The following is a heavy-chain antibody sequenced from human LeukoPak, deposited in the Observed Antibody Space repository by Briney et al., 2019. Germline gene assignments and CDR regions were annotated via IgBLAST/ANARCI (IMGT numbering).Heavy chain of an antibody. Sequence: QPGGSLRLSCVASEFTFSSHAMNWVRQAPGKGLEWVSSISGGGESTYYADSVKGRFTVSRDNSKNTLYLQMNSLRAEDTAVYYCARDRDTAMGLWGQGTLVTVSS. CDR1: EFTFSSHA. CDR2: ISGGGEST. J-gene: IGHJ4*02. D-gene: IGHD5-18*01. CDR3: ARDRDTAMGL. V-gene: IGHV3-23*01.